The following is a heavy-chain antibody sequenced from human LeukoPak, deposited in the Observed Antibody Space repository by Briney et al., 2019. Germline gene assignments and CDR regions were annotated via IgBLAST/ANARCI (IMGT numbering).Heavy chain of an antibody. CDR2: IYYSGST. Sequence: SSETLSLTCAVYGGSFSGYYWSWIRQPPGKGLEWIGYIYYSGSTNYNPSLKSRVTISVDTSKNQFSLKLSSVTAADTAVYYCARDQSSGWFNYGMDVWGQGTTVTVSS. CDR3: ARDQSSGWFNYGMDV. J-gene: IGHJ6*02. D-gene: IGHD6-19*01. V-gene: IGHV4-59*01. CDR1: GGSFSGYY.